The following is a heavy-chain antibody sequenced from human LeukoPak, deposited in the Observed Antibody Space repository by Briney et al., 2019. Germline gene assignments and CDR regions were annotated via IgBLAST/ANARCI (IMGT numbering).Heavy chain of an antibody. CDR1: GYTFTGYY. CDR3: ATPRRDYVWGSYRWNAFDI. Sequence: ASVKVSCKASGYTFTGYYMHWVRQAPGQGLEWMGWINPNSGGTNYAQKFQGRVTMTRDTSISTAYMELSRLRSDDTAVYYCATPRRDYVWGSYRWNAFDIWGQGTMVTVSS. V-gene: IGHV1-2*02. D-gene: IGHD3-16*02. CDR2: INPNSGGT. J-gene: IGHJ3*02.